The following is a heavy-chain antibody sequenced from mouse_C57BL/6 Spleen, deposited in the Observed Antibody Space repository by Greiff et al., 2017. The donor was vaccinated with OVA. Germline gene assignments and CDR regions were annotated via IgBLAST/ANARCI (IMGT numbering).Heavy chain of an antibody. V-gene: IGHV5-9-1*02. CDR2: ISSGGDYI. CDR1: GFTFSSYA. Sequence: DVHLVESGEGLVKPGGSLKLSCAASGFTFSSYAMSWVRQTPEKRLEWVAYISSGGDYIYYADTVKGRFTISRDNARNTLYLQMSSLKSEDTAMYYCTRDPLYYDYDVEAMDYWGQGTSVTVSS. CDR3: TRDPLYYDYDVEAMDY. J-gene: IGHJ4*01. D-gene: IGHD2-4*01.